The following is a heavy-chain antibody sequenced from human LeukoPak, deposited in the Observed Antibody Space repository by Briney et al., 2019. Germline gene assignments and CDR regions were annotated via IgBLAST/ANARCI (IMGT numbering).Heavy chain of an antibody. Sequence: GGSLRLSCAASGFTFSSYSMNWVRQAPGKGLEWVSSMSTSSSYIYYADSVKGRFTISRDNAKNSLYLQMNSLRAEDTAVYYCARDGYCSGGSCYSYGYFDYWGQGTLVTVSS. CDR2: MSTSSSYI. D-gene: IGHD2-15*01. CDR1: GFTFSSYS. V-gene: IGHV3-21*01. CDR3: ARDGYCSGGSCYSYGYFDY. J-gene: IGHJ4*02.